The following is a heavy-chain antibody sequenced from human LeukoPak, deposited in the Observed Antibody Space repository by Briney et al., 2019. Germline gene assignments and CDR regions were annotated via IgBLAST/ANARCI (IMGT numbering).Heavy chain of an antibody. D-gene: IGHD6-6*01. CDR1: GFTFSSYA. Sequence: PGGSLRLSCAASGFTFSSYAMTWVRQAPGKGLEWVSGISGSGGSTYYADSVKGRFTISRDNSKNTLYLQMNSLRVEDTAVYYCAKDRYSSSNYYYYYMDVWGKGTTVTVSS. J-gene: IGHJ6*03. CDR2: ISGSGGST. V-gene: IGHV3-23*01. CDR3: AKDRYSSSNYYYYYMDV.